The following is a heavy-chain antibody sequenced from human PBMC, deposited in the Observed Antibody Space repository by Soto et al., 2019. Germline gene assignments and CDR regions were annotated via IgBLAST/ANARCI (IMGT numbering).Heavy chain of an antibody. V-gene: IGHV1-46*01. Sequence: ASVKVSCKASGYTFTSYYMHWVRQAPGQGLEWMGIINPSGGSTSYAQKFQGRVTMTRDTSTSTVYMELSSLRSEDTAVYYCARAIAVAGRTGTFDYRGQGTLVTVSS. CDR1: GYTFTSYY. D-gene: IGHD6-19*01. CDR3: ARAIAVAGRTGTFDY. J-gene: IGHJ4*02. CDR2: INPSGGST.